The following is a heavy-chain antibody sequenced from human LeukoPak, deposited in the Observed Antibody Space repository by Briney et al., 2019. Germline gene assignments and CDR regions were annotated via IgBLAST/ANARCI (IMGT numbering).Heavy chain of an antibody. V-gene: IGHV1-18*01. CDR3: ASRPDQHLLYYFDY. CDR1: GYTFTSYG. CDR2: ISAYNGNT. D-gene: IGHD2-15*01. Sequence: GASVKVSCKASGYTFTSYGISWVRQAPGQGLEWTGWISAYNGNTNYAQKLQGRVTMTTDTSTSTAYMELSSLRSDDTAVYYCASRPDQHLLYYFDYWGQGALVTVSS. J-gene: IGHJ4*02.